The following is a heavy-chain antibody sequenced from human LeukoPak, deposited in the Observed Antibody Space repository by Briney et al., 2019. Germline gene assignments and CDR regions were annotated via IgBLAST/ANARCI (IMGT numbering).Heavy chain of an antibody. J-gene: IGHJ4*02. CDR1: GYSISSGYY. Sequence: PSETLSLTCAVSGYSISSGYYWGWIRQPPGKVVEWTGSIYHSGSTYYNPSLKSRVTISVDTSKNQFSLKLSSVTAADTAVYYCARHGAWGYSYGLFDYWGQGTLVTVSS. CDR3: ARHGAWGYSYGLFDY. V-gene: IGHV4-38-2*01. D-gene: IGHD5-18*01. CDR2: IYHSGST.